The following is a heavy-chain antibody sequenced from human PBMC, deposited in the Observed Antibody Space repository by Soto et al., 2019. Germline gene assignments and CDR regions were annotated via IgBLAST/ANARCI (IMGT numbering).Heavy chain of an antibody. D-gene: IGHD2-15*01. CDR3: ARDPEGYRSGPPCHTERGALDV. CDR2: LYYIGSS. Sequence: PSETLSLTCTVSGASISSNYWSGIRQPPGRGLEWIGYLYYIGSSDYSPSLKSRVNISIDTSKNQVSLSLTSVTAADTAVYHCARDPEGYRSGPPCHTERGALDVWGQGKMVTVS. CDR1: GASISSNY. J-gene: IGHJ3*01. V-gene: IGHV4-59*01.